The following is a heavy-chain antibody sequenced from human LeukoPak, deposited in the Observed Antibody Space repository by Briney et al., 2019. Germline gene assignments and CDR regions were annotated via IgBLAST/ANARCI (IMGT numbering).Heavy chain of an antibody. V-gene: IGHV4-59*01. J-gene: IGHJ4*02. CDR2: IYYSGST. D-gene: IGHD2-15*01. CDR3: ARVVVISASPAYYFDY. CDR1: GGSISSYY. Sequence: SETLSLTCTVSGGSISSYYWTWIRQPPGKGLEWIGYIYYSGSTNYNPSLRSRVTISVDTSKNQFSLKLSSVTAADTAVYYCARVVVISASPAYYFDYWGQGTLVTVSS.